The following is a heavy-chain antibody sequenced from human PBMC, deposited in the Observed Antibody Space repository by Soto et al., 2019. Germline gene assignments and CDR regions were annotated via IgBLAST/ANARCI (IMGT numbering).Heavy chain of an antibody. J-gene: IGHJ4*02. Sequence: QITLKESGPTLVKPTQTLTLTCTFSGFSLSTSGVGVGWIRQPPGKALEGLVIIYWDDDKRYSPSLRIRLTITKDTSKNQVVLTMTNVDPEDTATYFCAHRRIGVSQWNYGDFDYWGQGTLVTVAA. CDR3: AHRRIGVSQWNYGDFDY. CDR1: GFSLSTSGVG. D-gene: IGHD1-7*01. V-gene: IGHV2-5*02. CDR2: IYWDDDK.